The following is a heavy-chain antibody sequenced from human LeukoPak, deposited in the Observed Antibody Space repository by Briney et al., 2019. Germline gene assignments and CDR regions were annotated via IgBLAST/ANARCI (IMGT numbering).Heavy chain of an antibody. V-gene: IGHV4-34*01. CDR2: INHSGST. Sequence: PSETLSHTCAVYGGSFSGYYWSWIRQPPGKGLEWIGDINHSGSTNYNPSLKSRVTISVDTSRNQFSLKLSSVTAADTAVYYCARRRPLMYSSSWYWGLDVWGKGSTVTISS. CDR1: GGSFSGYY. CDR3: ARRRPLMYSSSWYWGLDV. D-gene: IGHD6-13*01. J-gene: IGHJ6*04.